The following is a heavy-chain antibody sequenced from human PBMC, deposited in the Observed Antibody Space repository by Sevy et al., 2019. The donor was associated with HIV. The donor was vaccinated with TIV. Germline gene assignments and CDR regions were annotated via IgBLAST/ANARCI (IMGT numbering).Heavy chain of an antibody. D-gene: IGHD2-21*02. Sequence: SETLSLTCAVSGGSASSGDHYWNWIRQHPGKGLEWIGYISNSGSTDYNPSLKSRASISVDTSKKQFSLKLTLTSVTXXXXXXXXXXXXXXXXXXXXYPDYFDYWGQGTLVTVSS. CDR3: XXXXXXXXXXXXXXYPDYFDY. CDR1: GGSASSGDHY. V-gene: IGHV4-31*11. CDR2: ISNSGST. J-gene: IGHJ4*02.